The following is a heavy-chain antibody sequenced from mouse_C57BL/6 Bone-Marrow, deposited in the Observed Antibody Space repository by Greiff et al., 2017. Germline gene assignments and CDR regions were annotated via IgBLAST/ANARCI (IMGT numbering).Heavy chain of an antibody. CDR3: AKNDYYGSSWFAY. D-gene: IGHD1-1*01. Sequence: VKLMESGPGLVQPSQSLSITCTVSGFSLTSYGVHWVRQSPGKGLEWLGVIWRGGSTDYNAAFMSRLSITKDNSTSQVFFKMNSLQADDTAIYYCAKNDYYGSSWFAYWGQGTLVTVSA. CDR1: GFSLTSYG. J-gene: IGHJ3*01. CDR2: IWRGGST. V-gene: IGHV2-5*01.